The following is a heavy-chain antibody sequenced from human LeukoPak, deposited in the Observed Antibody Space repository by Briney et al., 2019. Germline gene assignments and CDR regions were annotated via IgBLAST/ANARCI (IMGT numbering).Heavy chain of an antibody. Sequence: GGSLRLSCAASGFTFSSYSMNWVRQAPGKGLEWVSYISSSSSTIYYADSVRGRFTISRDSSKNTLYLQMNSLRAEDTAVYYCAKSPSSGWYAEYFQHWGQGTLVTVSS. D-gene: IGHD6-19*01. V-gene: IGHV3-48*01. CDR2: ISSSSSTI. CDR1: GFTFSSYS. CDR3: AKSPSSGWYAEYFQH. J-gene: IGHJ1*01.